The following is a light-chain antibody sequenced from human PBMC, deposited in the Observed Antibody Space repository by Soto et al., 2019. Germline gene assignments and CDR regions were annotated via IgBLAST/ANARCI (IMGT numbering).Light chain of an antibody. CDR1: QSVSSK. J-gene: IGKJ1*01. CDR3: HQYNHWLTWT. CDR2: SAS. Sequence: EIVITQSPATLSLSPGQRATLSCRASQSVSSKLAWYQQRPGQAPRLLIYSASTRATGIPARFSGSGSGTEFTLTISSLXSEDFAVYYCHQYNHWLTWTFGQGTKVDIK. V-gene: IGKV3-15*01.